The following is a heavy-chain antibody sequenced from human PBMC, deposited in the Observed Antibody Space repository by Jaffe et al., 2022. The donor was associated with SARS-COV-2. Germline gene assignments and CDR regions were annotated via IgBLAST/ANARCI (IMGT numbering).Heavy chain of an antibody. CDR3: ARSAHIVVVPAAIPFDY. V-gene: IGHV4-59*01. J-gene: IGHJ4*02. CDR2: IYYSGST. D-gene: IGHD2-2*01. Sequence: QVQLQESGPGLVKPSETLSLTCTVSGGSISSYYWSWIRQPPGKGLEWIGYIYYSGSTNYNPSLKSRVTISVDTSKNQFSLKLSSVTAADTAVYYCARSAHIVVVPAAIPFDYWGQGTLVTVSS. CDR1: GGSISSYY.